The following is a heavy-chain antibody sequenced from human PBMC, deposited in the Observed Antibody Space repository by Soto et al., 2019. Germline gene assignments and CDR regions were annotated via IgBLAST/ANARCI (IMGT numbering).Heavy chain of an antibody. D-gene: IGHD1-26*01. V-gene: IGHV4-4*02. CDR2: IHHTGST. J-gene: IGHJ4*02. CDR1: GASIISENW. Sequence: SETLSLTCAVSGASIISENWWTWVRQSPGKGLEWIGEIHHTGSTTYNPSLDSRVTMSVDKSKNHFSLILSSVTAADTALYYCAKSWELRRFFASWGQGTLVTVYS. CDR3: AKSWELRRFFAS.